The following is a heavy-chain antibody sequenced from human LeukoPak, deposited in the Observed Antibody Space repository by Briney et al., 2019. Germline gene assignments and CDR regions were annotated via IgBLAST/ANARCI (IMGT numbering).Heavy chain of an antibody. D-gene: IGHD2-15*01. CDR3: ARQLRIPNWFDP. Sequence: SETLSLTCTVSGGSISSSSYYWGWIRQPPGTGLEWIGSIYYSGSTYYNPSLKSRVTISVDTSKNQFSLKLSSVTAADTAVYYCARQLRIPNWFDPWGQGTLVTVSS. J-gene: IGHJ5*02. V-gene: IGHV4-39*01. CDR2: IYYSGST. CDR1: GGSISSSSYY.